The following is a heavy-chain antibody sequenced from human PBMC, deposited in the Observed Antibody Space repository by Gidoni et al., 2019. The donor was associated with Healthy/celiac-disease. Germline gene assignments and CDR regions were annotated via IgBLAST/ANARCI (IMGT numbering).Heavy chain of an antibody. CDR1: GGTFSSYT. D-gene: IGHD2-2*01. CDR2: IIPILGIA. Sequence: QVQLVQSGAEVKKPGSSVKVSCKASGGTFSSYTISWVRPAPGPALEWMGRIIPILGIANYAQKFQGRVTITADKSTSTAYMELSSLRSEDTAVYYCASPDVVVPAAMGGGHYYYGMDVWGQGTTVTVSS. J-gene: IGHJ6*02. CDR3: ASPDVVVPAAMGGGHYYYGMDV. V-gene: IGHV1-69*02.